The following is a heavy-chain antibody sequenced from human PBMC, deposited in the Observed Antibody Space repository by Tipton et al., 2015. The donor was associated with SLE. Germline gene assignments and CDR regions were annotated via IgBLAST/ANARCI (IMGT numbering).Heavy chain of an antibody. CDR1: GDSVSSNTAA. D-gene: IGHD6-13*01. J-gene: IGHJ4*02. CDR2: TYYRSKWYR. CDR3: ARDEDIEAEGSTSFDY. Sequence: GLVKPSQTLSVTCDISGDSVSSNTAAWNWIRQSPSRGLEWLGRTYYRSKWYRDYSLSVKSRITINPDTSKNHFSLQLNSVTPEDTAVYYCARDEDIEAEGSTSFDYWGQGTLVTVSS. V-gene: IGHV6-1*01.